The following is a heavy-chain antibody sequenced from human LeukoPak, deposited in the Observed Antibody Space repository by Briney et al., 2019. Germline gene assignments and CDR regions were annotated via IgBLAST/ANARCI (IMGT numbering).Heavy chain of an antibody. V-gene: IGHV3-23*01. D-gene: IGHD3-3*01. CDR1: GFTFSSYA. CDR3: ATQSDVPYYDFWSGNNWFDP. J-gene: IGHJ5*02. Sequence: GGSLRLSCAASGFTFSSYAMSWVRQAPGKGLEWVSAISGSGGSTYYADSVKGRFTISRDNSKNTLYLQMNSLRAEDTAVYYCATQSDVPYYDFWSGNNWFDPWGQGTLVTVSS. CDR2: ISGSGGST.